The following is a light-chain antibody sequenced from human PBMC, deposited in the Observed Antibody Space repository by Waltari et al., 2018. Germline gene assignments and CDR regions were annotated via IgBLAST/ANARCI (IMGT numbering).Light chain of an antibody. V-gene: IGLV3-21*04. CDR3: LVWHSTTDHHGV. CDR2: YDS. Sequence: SYVVTQSPSVSVAPGETARITCGGDNIGSKSVHWYQQRPVQAPVLVISYDSDRPSGIPERFSGSNSGNTATLTISWVEADDEADYYCLVWHSTTDHHGVFGGGTKLTVL. CDR1: NIGSKS. J-gene: IGLJ2*01.